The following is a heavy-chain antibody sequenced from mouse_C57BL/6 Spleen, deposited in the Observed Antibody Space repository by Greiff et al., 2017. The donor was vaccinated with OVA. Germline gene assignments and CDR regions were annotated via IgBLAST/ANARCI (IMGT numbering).Heavy chain of an antibody. CDR2: IYPGDGDT. CDR3: ARPIYYYGSSYVGYAMDY. D-gene: IGHD1-1*01. Sequence: VQLQQSGPELVKPGASVKISCKASGYAFSSSWMNWVKQRPGKGLEWIGRIYPGDGDTNYNGKFKGKATLTADKSSSTAYMQLSSLTAEDSAVYFCARPIYYYGSSYVGYAMDYWGRGTSVTVSS. J-gene: IGHJ4*01. CDR1: GYAFSSSW. V-gene: IGHV1-82*01.